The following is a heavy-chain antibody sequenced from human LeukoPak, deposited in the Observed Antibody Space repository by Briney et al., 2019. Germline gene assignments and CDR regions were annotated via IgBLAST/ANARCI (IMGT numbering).Heavy chain of an antibody. D-gene: IGHD3-22*01. CDR3: ARGVYYDSSGYYGY. CDR2: INPNSGGT. CDR1: GYTFTGYY. V-gene: IGHV1-2*02. J-gene: IGHJ4*02. Sequence: GASVKVSCKASGYTFTGYYMHWVRQAPGPGLEWMGWINPNSGGTNYAQKFQGRVTMTRDTSISTAYMELSRLRSDDTAVYYCARGVYYDSSGYYGYWGQGTLVTVSS.